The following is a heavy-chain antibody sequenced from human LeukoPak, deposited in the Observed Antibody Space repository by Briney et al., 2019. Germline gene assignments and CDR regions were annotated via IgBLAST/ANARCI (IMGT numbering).Heavy chain of an antibody. V-gene: IGHV1-18*04. CDR3: ARESYRYYYMDV. CDR1: GYTFTGYY. CDR2: ISAYNGNT. Sequence: GASVKVSCKASGYTFTGYYMHWVRQAPGQGLEWMGWISAYNGNTNYAQKLQGRVTMTTDTSTSTAYMELRSLRSDDTAVYYCARESYRYYYMDVWGKGTTVTISS. J-gene: IGHJ6*03. D-gene: IGHD2-21*01.